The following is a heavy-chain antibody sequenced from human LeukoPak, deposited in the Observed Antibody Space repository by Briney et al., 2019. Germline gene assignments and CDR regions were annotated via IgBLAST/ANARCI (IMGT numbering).Heavy chain of an antibody. J-gene: IGHJ3*02. CDR3: ARDDHDSSGYFAFDI. CDR1: GGSISSSSYY. V-gene: IGHV4-39*07. CDR2: IYYSGST. D-gene: IGHD3-22*01. Sequence: SSETLSLTCTVSGGSISSSSYYWGWIRQPPGKGLEWIGSIYYSGSTYYNPSLKSRVTISVDTSKNQFSLKLSSVTAADTAVYYCARDDHDSSGYFAFDIWGQGTMVTVSS.